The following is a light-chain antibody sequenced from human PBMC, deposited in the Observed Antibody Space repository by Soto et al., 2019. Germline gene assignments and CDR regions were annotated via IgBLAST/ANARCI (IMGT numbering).Light chain of an antibody. CDR3: QQYNNWPPPWT. V-gene: IGKV3-15*01. CDR2: GAS. Sequence: EIVMTQSPATLSVSPGERATLSCRASQSVSSNLAWYQQKPGQAPRLLIYGASTRATGIPARFSGSGSGTEFTLTISSLQSEDFAVYYCQQYNNWPPPWTFGPGTKVDIK. J-gene: IGKJ3*01. CDR1: QSVSSN.